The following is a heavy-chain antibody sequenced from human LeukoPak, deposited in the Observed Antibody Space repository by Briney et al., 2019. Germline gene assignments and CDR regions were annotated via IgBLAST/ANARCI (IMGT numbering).Heavy chain of an antibody. Sequence: GGSLRLSCAASGFTFSSYAMHWVRQAPGKGLEWVAVISYDGSNKYYADSVKGRFTISRDNSKNTLYLQMNSLRAEDTAVYYCARDLYTAVAGYYYYYGMDVWGQGTTVTVSS. J-gene: IGHJ6*02. D-gene: IGHD6-19*01. CDR3: ARDLYTAVAGYYYYYGMDV. V-gene: IGHV3-30-3*01. CDR2: ISYDGSNK. CDR1: GFTFSSYA.